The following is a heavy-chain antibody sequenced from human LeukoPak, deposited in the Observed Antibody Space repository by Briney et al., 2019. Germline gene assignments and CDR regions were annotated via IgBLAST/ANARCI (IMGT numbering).Heavy chain of an antibody. V-gene: IGHV3-21*01. J-gene: IGHJ4*02. D-gene: IGHD1-26*01. CDR2: ISSSSSYI. CDR3: ARDPSRSGSYRFDY. Sequence: GGSLRLSCAASGFTFSSYSMNWVRQAPGKGLEWVSSISSSSSYIYYADSVKGRFTISRDNAKNSLYLQMNSLRAEDTAVYYCARDPSRSGSYRFDYWGQGTLVTVSS. CDR1: GFTFSSYS.